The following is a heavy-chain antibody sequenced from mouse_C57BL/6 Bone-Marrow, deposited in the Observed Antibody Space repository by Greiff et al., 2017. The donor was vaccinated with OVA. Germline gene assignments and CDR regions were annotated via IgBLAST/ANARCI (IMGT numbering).Heavy chain of an antibody. J-gene: IGHJ4*01. V-gene: IGHV7-3*01. CDR2: IRNKANGYTT. Sequence: EVNLVESGGGLVQPGGSLSLSCAASGFTFTDYYMSWVRQPPGKALEWLGFIRNKANGYTTEYSASVKGRFTISRDNSQSILYLQMNALRAEDSATYYCARYGWDDAMDYWGQGTSVTVSS. D-gene: IGHD4-1*01. CDR3: ARYGWDDAMDY. CDR1: GFTFTDYY.